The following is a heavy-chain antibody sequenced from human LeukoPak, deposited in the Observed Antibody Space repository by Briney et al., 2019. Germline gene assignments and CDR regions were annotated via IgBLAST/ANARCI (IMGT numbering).Heavy chain of an antibody. V-gene: IGHV5-51*01. CDR3: ARNAREGYGDYSYFDP. CDR2: IYPGDSDT. D-gene: IGHD4-17*01. J-gene: IGHJ5*02. CDR1: GYNFRTYW. Sequence: GESLKISCKASGYNFRTYWIGWVRQMPGKGLEWMGIIYPGDSDTRYSPSFQGQVTISVDKSISTAYMELSRLRSDDTAVYYCARNAREGYGDYSYFDPWGQGTLVSVSS.